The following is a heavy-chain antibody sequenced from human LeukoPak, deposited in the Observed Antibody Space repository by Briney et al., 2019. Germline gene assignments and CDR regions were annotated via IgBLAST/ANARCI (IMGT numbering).Heavy chain of an antibody. V-gene: IGHV4-30-4*01. D-gene: IGHD4-17*01. Sequence: PSQTLSLTCTVSGGSISSGDYYWSWIRQPPGKGLEWIGYIYYSGSTYHNPSLKSRVTISVDTSKNQFSLKLSSVTAADTAVYYCARVTATTVTTSVYYYGMDVWGQGTTVTVSS. J-gene: IGHJ6*02. CDR1: GGSISSGDYY. CDR3: ARVTATTVTTSVYYYGMDV. CDR2: IYYSGST.